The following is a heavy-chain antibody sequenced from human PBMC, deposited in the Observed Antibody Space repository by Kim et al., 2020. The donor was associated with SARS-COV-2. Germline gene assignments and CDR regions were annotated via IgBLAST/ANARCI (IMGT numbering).Heavy chain of an antibody. J-gene: IGHJ4*02. V-gene: IGHV3-21*01. D-gene: IGHD3-22*01. CDR2: INTSSSYI. CDR3: ARGGTYYYDSSGSD. Sequence: GGSLRLSCAASGFTFSSYSMNWVRQAPGKGLQWVSPINTSSSYINYADSVKGRFTISRDNAKNTLYLQMNSLRAEDTAVYFCARGGTYYYDSSGSDWGQGTLVTVSS. CDR1: GFTFSSYS.